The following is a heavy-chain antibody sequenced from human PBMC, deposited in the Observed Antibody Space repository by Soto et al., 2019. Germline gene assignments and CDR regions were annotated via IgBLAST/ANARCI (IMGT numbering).Heavy chain of an antibody. D-gene: IGHD6-19*01. Sequence: LETQCLTCSVSGGSISSSGGYWGWIRQPPGKGLEWIGSIYYSGSTYYNPSLKSRVTISVDTSKNQFSLRLSSVTAADTAVYYCARRAVAETYFDYWGQGTLVTVSS. CDR2: IYYSGST. CDR1: GGSISSSGGY. CDR3: ARRAVAETYFDY. V-gene: IGHV4-39*01. J-gene: IGHJ4*02.